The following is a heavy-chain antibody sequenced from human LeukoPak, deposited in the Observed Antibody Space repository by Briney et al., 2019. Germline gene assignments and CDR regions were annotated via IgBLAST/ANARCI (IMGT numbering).Heavy chain of an antibody. CDR1: GGSSSSYA. Sequence: SVKVSCKASGGSSSSYAISWVRQAPGQGLEWMGRIIPILGTANYAQKFQGRVTITTDESTSTAYMELSSLRSEDTAVYYCARLADYFDYWGQGTLVTVSS. J-gene: IGHJ4*02. CDR2: IIPILGTA. CDR3: ARLADYFDY. V-gene: IGHV1-69*05.